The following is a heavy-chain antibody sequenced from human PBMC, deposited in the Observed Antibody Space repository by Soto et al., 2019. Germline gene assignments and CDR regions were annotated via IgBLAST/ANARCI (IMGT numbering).Heavy chain of an antibody. V-gene: IGHV3-23*01. CDR1: GFTFSNYA. J-gene: IGHJ4*02. Sequence: EVQLWESGGGLVQPGGSLRLSCAASGFTFSNYAMSWVRQAPGKGLEWVSAISGSGGWTYYADSVKGRFTIPRDNSKNTLYLQMSSLRAEDTALYYCAKNQERELPRVIDFWGQGTLVTVSS. CDR2: ISGSGGWT. CDR3: AKNQERELPRVIDF. D-gene: IGHD1-7*01.